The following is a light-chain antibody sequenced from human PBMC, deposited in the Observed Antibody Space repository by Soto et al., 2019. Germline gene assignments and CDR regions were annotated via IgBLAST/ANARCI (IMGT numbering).Light chain of an antibody. CDR2: GAS. V-gene: IGKV3-15*01. J-gene: IGKJ5*01. CDR3: QQYNTWPPIT. CDR1: QNVRSN. Sequence: EIVMTQSPATLSVSPVERATLSCRASQNVRSNLAWYQQKPGQAPRLLIYGASTRATGIPARFSGTGSGTEFTLTISSLQSEDFAVYYCQQYNTWPPITFGQGTRLENK.